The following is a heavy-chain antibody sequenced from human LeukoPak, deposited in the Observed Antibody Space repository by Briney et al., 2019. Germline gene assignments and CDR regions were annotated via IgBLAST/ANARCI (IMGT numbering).Heavy chain of an antibody. CDR2: IYYSGST. CDR3: ASKIVVVETSWFDP. D-gene: IGHD3-22*01. CDR1: GGSISSSSYY. Sequence: SETLSLTCTVSGGSISSSSYYWGWIRQPPGKGLEWIGSIYYSGSTYYNPSLKSRVTISVDTSKNQFSLKLSSVTAADTAVYYCASKIVVVETSWFDPWGQGTLVTVSS. V-gene: IGHV4-39*07. J-gene: IGHJ5*02.